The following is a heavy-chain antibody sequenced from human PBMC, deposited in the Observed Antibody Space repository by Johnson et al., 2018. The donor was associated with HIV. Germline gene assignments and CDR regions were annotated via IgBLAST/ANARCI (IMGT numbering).Heavy chain of an antibody. CDR3: GRVAGVKWELRGGAFDI. CDR1: GFTFSSYG. Sequence: QVQLVESGGGVVQPGGSLRLSCAASGFTFSSYGMHWVRQAPGKGLEWVAFIRYDGSHKYYADSVRGRFTISRDNSKNSLYLQLTSLRAEDTALYYCGRVAGVKWELRGGAFDIWGQGTMVTVSS. J-gene: IGHJ3*02. CDR2: IRYDGSHK. D-gene: IGHD1-26*01. V-gene: IGHV3-30*02.